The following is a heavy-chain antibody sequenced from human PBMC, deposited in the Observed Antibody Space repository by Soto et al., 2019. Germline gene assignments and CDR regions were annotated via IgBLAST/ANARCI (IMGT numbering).Heavy chain of an antibody. V-gene: IGHV1-69*01. D-gene: IGHD6-13*01. J-gene: IGHJ3*02. Sequence: QVQLVQSGAEVKKPGSSVKVSCKASGGTFSSYAISWVRQAPGQGLEWMGGIIPIFGTANYEQKFQGRVTITADESTSTAYMELSSLRSEDTAVYYCARANLLTAAGTLDAFDIWGQGTMVTVSS. CDR1: GGTFSSYA. CDR2: IIPIFGTA. CDR3: ARANLLTAAGTLDAFDI.